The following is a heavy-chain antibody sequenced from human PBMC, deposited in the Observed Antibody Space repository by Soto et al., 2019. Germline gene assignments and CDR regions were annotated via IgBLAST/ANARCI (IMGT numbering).Heavy chain of an antibody. V-gene: IGHV1-18*01. CDR2: ITPFNGNT. CDR1: GYTFTSYG. Sequence: ASVKVSCKASGYTFTSYGISWVRQAPGQALEWMGWITPFNGNTNYAQKFQDRVTITTDRSMSTAYMELSSLRSEDTAMYYCASSAGGNSNFDYWGQGTLVTVSS. D-gene: IGHD2-21*02. J-gene: IGHJ4*02. CDR3: ASSAGGNSNFDY.